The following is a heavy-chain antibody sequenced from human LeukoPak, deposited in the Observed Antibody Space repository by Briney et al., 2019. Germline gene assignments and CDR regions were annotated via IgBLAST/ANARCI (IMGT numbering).Heavy chain of an antibody. CDR2: IKQDGSEK. CDR1: GFSFSNAW. CDR3: AATVTTAFGY. D-gene: IGHD4-17*01. J-gene: IGHJ4*02. Sequence: GGSLRLSCAASGFSFSNAWMSWVRQAPGKGLEWVANIKQDGSEKHYVDSVKGRFTISRDNAKNSLYLQMNSLRAEDTAVYYCAATVTTAFGYWGQGTLVTVSS. V-gene: IGHV3-7*01.